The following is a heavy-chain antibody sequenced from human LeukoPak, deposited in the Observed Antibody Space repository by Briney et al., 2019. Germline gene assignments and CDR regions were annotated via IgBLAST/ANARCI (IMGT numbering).Heavy chain of an antibody. D-gene: IGHD3-22*01. CDR2: ISASCAVP. V-gene: IGHV3-11*04. CDR3: ARSLIVASEDY. CDR1: GFRFDSFY. J-gene: IGHJ4*02. Sequence: GGSLRLSCAASGFRFDSFYMGWIRQVPGKGLDYIAFISASCAVPYYAESVKGRFTISRDNTKNSVSLQMNSLSADDTAVYYCARSLIVASEDYWGQGTLVTVSS.